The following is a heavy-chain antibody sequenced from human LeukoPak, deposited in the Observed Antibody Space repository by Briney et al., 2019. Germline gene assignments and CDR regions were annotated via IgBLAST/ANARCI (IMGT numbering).Heavy chain of an antibody. D-gene: IGHD3-10*01. CDR3: ARGLGDYGSGSWSAEYFQD. V-gene: IGHV1-18*01. Sequence: ASVKVSCKASGYTFTSYGISWVRQAPGQGLEWMGWISAYNGNTNYAQKLQGRVTMTIDTSTSTAYMELRSLRSDDTAVYYCARGLGDYGSGSWSAEYFQDWGQGTLVTVSS. J-gene: IGHJ1*01. CDR1: GYTFTSYG. CDR2: ISAYNGNT.